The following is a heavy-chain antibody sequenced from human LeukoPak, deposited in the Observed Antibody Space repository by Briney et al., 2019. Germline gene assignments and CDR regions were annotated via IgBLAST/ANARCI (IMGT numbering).Heavy chain of an antibody. CDR1: GYSFTNNW. Sequence: GESLKISCKGSGYSFTNNWIGWVRQMPGKGLEWMGIIWPDDSDARYSPSFQGQVTISTDKSISTAYLQWSSLKASDTAMYYCASGGGYYFDAFDIWGQGTKVTVSS. CDR3: ASGGGYYFDAFDI. V-gene: IGHV5-51*01. J-gene: IGHJ3*02. D-gene: IGHD3-22*01. CDR2: IWPDDSDA.